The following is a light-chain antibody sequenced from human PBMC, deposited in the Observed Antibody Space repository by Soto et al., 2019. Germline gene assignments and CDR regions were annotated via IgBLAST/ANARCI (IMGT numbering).Light chain of an antibody. J-gene: IGKJ4*01. CDR3: QQYDNYKPLT. CDR1: QSISSW. V-gene: IGKV1-5*01. CDR2: DAS. Sequence: DIQMTQSPSTLSASVGDRVTITCRASQSISSWLAWYQQKPGKAPKLLIFDASSVESGTPSRFSGRRSGTQFTLTIDGLQPDDFATYFCQQYDNYKPLTFGGGTKVDIK.